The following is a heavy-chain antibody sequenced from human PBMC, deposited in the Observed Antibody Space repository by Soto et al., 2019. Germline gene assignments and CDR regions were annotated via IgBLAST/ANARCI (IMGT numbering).Heavy chain of an antibody. J-gene: IGHJ4*02. CDR1: GYAFTTYG. CDR3: ARGRYGDY. CDR2: SSAHNGKT. V-gene: IGHV1-18*01. D-gene: IGHD1-1*01. Sequence: QVHLVQSGAEVKKPGASVKVSCKGSGYAFTTYGITWVRQAPGQGLEWMGWSSAHNGKTNYAQKLQGRVTVTRDLSTSTAYMELRSLRSDDTAVYYCARGRYGDYCGQVALVPVSS.